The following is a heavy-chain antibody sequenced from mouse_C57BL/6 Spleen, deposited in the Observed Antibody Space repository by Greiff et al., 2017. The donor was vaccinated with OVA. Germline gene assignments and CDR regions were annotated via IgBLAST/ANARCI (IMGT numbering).Heavy chain of an antibody. V-gene: IGHV1-82*01. CDR1: GYAFSSSW. CDR3: ARETYWYFDV. CDR2: IYPGDGDT. Sequence: VKLQESGPELVKPGASVKISCKASGYAFSSSWMNWVKQRPGKGLEWIGRIYPGDGDTNYNGKFKGKATLTADKSSSTAYMQLSSLTSEDSAVYFCARETYWYFDVWGTGTTVTVSS. J-gene: IGHJ1*03.